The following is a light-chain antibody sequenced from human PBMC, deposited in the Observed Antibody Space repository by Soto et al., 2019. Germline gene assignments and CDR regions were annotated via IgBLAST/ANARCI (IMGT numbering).Light chain of an antibody. CDR1: QSVTSN. V-gene: IGKV3-15*01. J-gene: IGKJ4*01. CDR3: QQYNNWPSLT. CDR2: GAS. Sequence: ILMTQSPATLSVSPGERATLSCRASQSVTSNLAWYQQKPGQAPRLLIYGASTRATGIPARFSGSGSGTEFTLTISSLQSEDFAVYYCQQYNNWPSLTFGGGTKVEIK.